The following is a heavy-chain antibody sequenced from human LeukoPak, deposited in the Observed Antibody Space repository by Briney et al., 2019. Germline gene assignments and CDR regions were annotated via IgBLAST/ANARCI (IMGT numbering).Heavy chain of an antibody. CDR2: IKQDGYQK. D-gene: IGHD3-10*01. Sequence: GGSLRLSCASSGFTYSIYWMSAPRQPPGKGLEGVANIKQDGYQKYYVHSVTGRFTISRDNAKSSLYLQMNSLRAEDTAVYYCARDRLLWFGEVLSLDYWGQGTLVTVSS. CDR3: ARDRLLWFGEVLSLDY. CDR1: GFTYSIYW. J-gene: IGHJ4*02. V-gene: IGHV3-7*03.